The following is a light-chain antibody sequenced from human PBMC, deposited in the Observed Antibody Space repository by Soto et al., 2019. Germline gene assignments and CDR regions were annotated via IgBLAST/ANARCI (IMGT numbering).Light chain of an antibody. V-gene: IGKV1-9*01. CDR1: QDISTF. J-gene: IGKJ2*01. CDR2: SAS. Sequence: DIQLTQSPSFLSASVGDRATITCRASQDISTFLAWYQQKPGKAPQLLIYSASNLHSGVPSRFSGSGSGTEFTLTVSSLQPEDFATYHCQQHNSYPYTFGQGTKVDIK. CDR3: QQHNSYPYT.